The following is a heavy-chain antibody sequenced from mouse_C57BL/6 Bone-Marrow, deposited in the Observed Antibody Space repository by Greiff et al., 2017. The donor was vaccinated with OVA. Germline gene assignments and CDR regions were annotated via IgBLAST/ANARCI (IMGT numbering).Heavy chain of an antibody. J-gene: IGHJ3*01. V-gene: IGHV7-1*01. CDR1: GFTFSDFY. CDR3: ARDGSNQRAWFAY. CDR2: SRNKANDYTT. D-gene: IGHD2-5*01. Sequence: EVKLMESGGGLVQSGRSLRLSCATSGFTFSDFYMEWVRQAPGKGLEWIAASRNKANDYTTEYSASVKGRFIVSRDTSQSILYLQMNALRAEDTAIYYCARDGSNQRAWFAYWGQGTLVTVSA.